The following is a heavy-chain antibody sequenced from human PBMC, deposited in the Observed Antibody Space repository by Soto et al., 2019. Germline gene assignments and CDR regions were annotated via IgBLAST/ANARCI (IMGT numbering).Heavy chain of an antibody. CDR1: GGTFSSYA. CDR2: IIPIFGTA. J-gene: IGHJ6*02. D-gene: IGHD2-15*01. CDR3: ARDRRNCSGGSCYSGGYYYYYGMDV. Sequence: GASVKVSFKASGGTFSSYAISWLRQTPGQGLEWMGGIIPIFGTANYAQKFQGRVTITADESTSTAYMELSSLRSEDTAVYYCARDRRNCSGGSCYSGGYYYYYGMDVWGQGTTVTVSS. V-gene: IGHV1-69*13.